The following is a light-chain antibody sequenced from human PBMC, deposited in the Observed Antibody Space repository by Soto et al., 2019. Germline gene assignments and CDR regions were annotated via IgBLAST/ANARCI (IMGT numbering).Light chain of an antibody. V-gene: IGKV1-5*03. Sequence: DIQMTQSPSTLSASVGDSVTITCRASQSISVWVSWYQQKPGKAPRVLIYKASTLQRGVPSSFAGSGSGTEFTLTISSLQPDDVATYYCQQYYKYAVTFGQGTRVEIK. CDR1: QSISVW. J-gene: IGKJ1*01. CDR2: KAS. CDR3: QQYYKYAVT.